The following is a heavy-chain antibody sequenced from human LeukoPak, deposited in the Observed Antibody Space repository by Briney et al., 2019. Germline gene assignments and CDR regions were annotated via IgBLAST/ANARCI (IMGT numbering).Heavy chain of an antibody. Sequence: TLSLTCTVSGGSISSGGYYWSWIRQHPGKGLEWIGYIYYSGSTYYNPSLKSRVTISVDTSKNQFSLKLSSVTAADTAVYYCARAIKVPAAIYYRGQGTLVTVSS. CDR2: IYYSGST. D-gene: IGHD2-2*01. CDR1: GGSISSGGYY. V-gene: IGHV4-31*03. J-gene: IGHJ4*02. CDR3: ARAIKVPAAIYY.